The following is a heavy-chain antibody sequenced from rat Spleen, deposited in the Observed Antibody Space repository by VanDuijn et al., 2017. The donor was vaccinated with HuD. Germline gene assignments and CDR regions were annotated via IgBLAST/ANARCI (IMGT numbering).Heavy chain of an antibody. V-gene: IGHV2-41*01. CDR3: VRHEPQDYFAY. CDR1: GFSLTSYN. CDR2: IWNIGGT. Sequence: QVQLKESGPGLVQPSQTLSLTCTVAGFSLTSYNVHWIRQSPGKGLEWMGVIWNIGGTRYNSALKSRLSISKDTSKSQVFLKMNSLQTEDTGTYYCVRHEPQDYFAYWGQGLLVTVSS. J-gene: IGHJ2*01.